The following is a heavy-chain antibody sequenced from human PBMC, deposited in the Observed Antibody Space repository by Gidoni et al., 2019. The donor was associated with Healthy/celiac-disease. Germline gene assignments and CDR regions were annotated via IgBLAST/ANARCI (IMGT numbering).Heavy chain of an antibody. CDR1: GGSISSGGYS. J-gene: IGHJ4*02. Sequence: QLQLQESGSGLVKPSQTLSLTCAVSGGSISSGGYSGCWIRQPPGKGREWIWSIYHSGSTYYNPSLKSRVTIAVDRSKNQFSLKLSSVTAADTAVYYCARATTVTNFDYWGQGTLVTVSS. CDR2: IYHSGST. V-gene: IGHV4-30-2*01. CDR3: ARATTVTNFDY. D-gene: IGHD4-17*01.